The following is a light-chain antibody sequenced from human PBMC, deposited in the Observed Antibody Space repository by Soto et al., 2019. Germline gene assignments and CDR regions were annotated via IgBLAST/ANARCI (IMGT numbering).Light chain of an antibody. Sequence: ETATLSCRASQSVTNSYLAWYQQKPGQAPRLLIFGASSRAAGIPDRYSGSGSGTDFTLTIGRLEAEDFAVYYCQQYGSSSWTFGQGTKVDIK. CDR1: QSVTNSY. V-gene: IGKV3-20*01. CDR2: GAS. J-gene: IGKJ1*01. CDR3: QQYGSSSWT.